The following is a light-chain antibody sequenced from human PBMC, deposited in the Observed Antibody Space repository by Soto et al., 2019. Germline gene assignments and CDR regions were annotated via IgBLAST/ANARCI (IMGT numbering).Light chain of an antibody. J-gene: IGKJ1*01. V-gene: IGKV3-15*01. CDR1: QSVSSN. CDR2: GAS. Sequence: EIVRTQSPATLSVSPGERATLSCRASQSVSSNLAWYQQKPGQAPRLLIYGASTRATGIPARFSGSGSGTEFTLTISSLQSEDFAVYYCQQYNNWLWTFGQGTKVDIK. CDR3: QQYNNWLWT.